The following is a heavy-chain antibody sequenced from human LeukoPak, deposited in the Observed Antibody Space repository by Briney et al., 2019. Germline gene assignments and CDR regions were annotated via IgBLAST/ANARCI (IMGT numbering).Heavy chain of an antibody. CDR1: GFTFSRYA. CDR2: ISYDGSNK. V-gene: IGHV3-30*04. D-gene: IGHD3-10*01. Sequence: GRSLRLSCAASGFTFSRYAMHWVRQAPGKGLEWVAVISYDGSNKYYADSVKGRFTISRDNSKNTLYLQMNSLRAEDTAVYYCARDSSPYYYGSGSHDYWGQGTLVTVSS. CDR3: ARDSSPYYYGSGSHDY. J-gene: IGHJ4*02.